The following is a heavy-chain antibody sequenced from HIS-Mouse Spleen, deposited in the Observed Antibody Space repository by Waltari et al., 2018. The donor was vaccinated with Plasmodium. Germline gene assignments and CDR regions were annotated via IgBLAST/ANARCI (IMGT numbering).Heavy chain of an antibody. Sequence: QVTLVESGGGVVQPGRSLSLSCAAAGFTFRSAGMHWVRQAPGKGLEWVAVISYDGSNKYYADSVKGRFTISRDNSKNTLYLQMNSLRAEDTAVYYCAKDRRSSSWYVDYWGQRTLVTVSS. CDR3: AKDRRSSSWYVDY. V-gene: IGHV3-30*18. CDR1: GFTFRSAG. CDR2: ISYDGSNK. J-gene: IGHJ4*02. D-gene: IGHD6-13*01.